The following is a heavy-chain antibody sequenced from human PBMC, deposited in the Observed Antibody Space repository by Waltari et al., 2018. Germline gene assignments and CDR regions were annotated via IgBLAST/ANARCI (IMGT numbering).Heavy chain of an antibody. CDR1: GYTFTDYY. D-gene: IGHD2-2*01. CDR2: VDPEDGET. V-gene: IGHV1-69-2*01. CDR3: ATRRIFGSSTSIPYFDY. J-gene: IGHJ4*02. Sequence: EVQLVQSGAEVKKPGATVKISCKASGYTFTDYYMHWVQQAPGKGLEWMGRVDPEDGETIYAEKFQGRVTITADTSTDTAYMELSSLRSEDTAVYYCATRRIFGSSTSIPYFDYWGQGTLVTVSS.